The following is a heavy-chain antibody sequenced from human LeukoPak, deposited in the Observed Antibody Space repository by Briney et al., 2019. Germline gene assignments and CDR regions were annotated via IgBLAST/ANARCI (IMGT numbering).Heavy chain of an antibody. CDR2: ITSDSVTM. CDR3: ARVMSGYYVVLDI. J-gene: IGHJ3*02. Sequence: GGSLRLSCAASGFTFSTYSMNWVRQPPGKGLEWVSYITSDSVTMFYADSVKGRFTISRDNAENSLYLQMNSLRAEDTAVYYCARVMSGYYVVLDIWGQGTMVTVPS. CDR1: GFTFSTYS. V-gene: IGHV3-48*01. D-gene: IGHD3-3*01.